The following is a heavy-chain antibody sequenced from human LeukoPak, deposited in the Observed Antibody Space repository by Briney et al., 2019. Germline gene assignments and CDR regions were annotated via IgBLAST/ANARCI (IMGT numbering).Heavy chain of an antibody. CDR1: GFTFSSYW. J-gene: IGHJ4*02. CDR2: INSDGSST. CDR3: AKVEGSSGYYYPDY. D-gene: IGHD3-22*01. V-gene: IGHV3-74*01. Sequence: TGGSLRLSCAASGFTFSSYWMHWVRQAPGKGLVWVSRINSDGSSTSYADSVKGRFTISRDNSKNTLYLQMNSLRAEDTAVYYCAKVEGSSGYYYPDYWGQGTLVAVSS.